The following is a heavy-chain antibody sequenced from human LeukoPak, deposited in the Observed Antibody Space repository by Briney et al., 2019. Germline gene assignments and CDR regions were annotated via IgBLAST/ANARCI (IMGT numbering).Heavy chain of an antibody. J-gene: IGHJ4*02. CDR3: AKDHAFLTGLDTLPEN. CDR2: ISYDGSNK. CDR1: GFTFSSYG. Sequence: QPGGSLRLSCAAPGFTFSSYGMHWVRQAPGKGLEWVAVISYDGSNKYYADSVKGRFTISRDNSKNTLYLQMNSLRAEDTAVYYCAKDHAFLTGLDTLPENWGQGTLVTVSS. D-gene: IGHD1-14*01. V-gene: IGHV3-30*18.